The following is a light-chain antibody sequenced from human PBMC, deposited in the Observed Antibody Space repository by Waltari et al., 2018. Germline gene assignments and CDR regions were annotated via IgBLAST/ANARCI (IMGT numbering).Light chain of an antibody. Sequence: DIQMTQSPSTLSASVGDRVTITCRASQSISSWFAWYQQKPGKAPKLLIYKASNLESGVPSRFSAGGSETEFTLTISSLQPDDFATYYCQQYNGYPWTFGQGTKVEVK. CDR2: KAS. J-gene: IGKJ1*01. V-gene: IGKV1-5*03. CDR1: QSISSW. CDR3: QQYNGYPWT.